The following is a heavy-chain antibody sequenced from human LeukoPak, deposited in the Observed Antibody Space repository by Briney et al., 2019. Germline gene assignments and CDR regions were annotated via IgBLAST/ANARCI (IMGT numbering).Heavy chain of an antibody. D-gene: IGHD6-19*01. CDR2: INHSGST. CDR3: ARDLGIAVASDAFDI. Sequence: GSLRLSCAASGFTVSSNYMSWVRQPPGKGLEWIGEINHSGSTNYNPSLKSRVTISVDTSKNQFSLKLNSVTAADTAVYYCARDLGIAVASDAFDIWGQGTMVTVSS. CDR1: GFTVSSNY. J-gene: IGHJ3*02. V-gene: IGHV4-34*01.